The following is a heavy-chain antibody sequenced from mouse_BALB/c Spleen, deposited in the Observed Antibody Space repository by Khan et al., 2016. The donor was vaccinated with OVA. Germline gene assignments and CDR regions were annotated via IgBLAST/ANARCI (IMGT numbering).Heavy chain of an antibody. V-gene: IGHV2-3*01. CDR3: SKKGYYGDGNAWFAY. D-gene: IGHD1-2*01. CDR2: IWGDGST. J-gene: IGHJ3*01. CDR1: GFSLNSKYG. Sequence: QVQLQQSGPGLVAPSQSLSITCTVPGFSLNSKYGVSWVRQPPGKGLEWLGVIWGDGSTNYHSALISRLSISKDNSKSQVFLTLNSLTTDDTATYYCSKKGYYGDGNAWFAYWGQGTLVTVSA.